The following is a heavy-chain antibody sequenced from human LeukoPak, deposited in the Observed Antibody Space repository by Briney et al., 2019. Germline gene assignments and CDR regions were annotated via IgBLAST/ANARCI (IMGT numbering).Heavy chain of an antibody. Sequence: PSETLSLTCTVSGGSISSSSYYWGWLRQPPGKGLEWIGSIYYSGSTYYNPSLTSRATISVDASKNQFYLRMTSVIAADTAIYYCAKGRWEVPDYWGQGTLVFVSS. CDR3: AKGRWEVPDY. CDR1: GGSISSSSYY. D-gene: IGHD1-26*01. J-gene: IGHJ4*02. CDR2: IYYSGST. V-gene: IGHV4-39*07.